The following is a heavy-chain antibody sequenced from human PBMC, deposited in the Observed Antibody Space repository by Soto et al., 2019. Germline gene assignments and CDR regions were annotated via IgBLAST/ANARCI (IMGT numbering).Heavy chain of an antibody. CDR3: AREATGTDYYYYMDV. CDR2: INPNSGGT. D-gene: IGHD3-9*01. CDR1: GYTFTGYY. V-gene: IGHV1-2*04. J-gene: IGHJ6*03. Sequence: QVPLVQSGAEVKKPGASVKVSCKASGYTFTGYYMHWVRQAPGQGLEWMGWINPNSGGTNYAQKFQGWVTMTRDTSISTAYMELSRLRSDDTAVYYCAREATGTDYYYYMDVWGKGTTVTVSS.